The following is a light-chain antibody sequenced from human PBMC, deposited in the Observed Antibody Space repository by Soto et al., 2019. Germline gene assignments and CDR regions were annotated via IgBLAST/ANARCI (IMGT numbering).Light chain of an antibody. J-gene: IGKJ1*01. CDR3: QQYNNWPWT. V-gene: IGKV3-15*01. Sequence: EIVLPQSPATLSVSTGERATLSCRASQSVSSNLAWYQQKPGQAPRLLIYGASTRATGIPARFSGSGSGTEFTLTISSLQSEDFAVYYCQQYNNWPWTFGQGTKVDI. CDR2: GAS. CDR1: QSVSSN.